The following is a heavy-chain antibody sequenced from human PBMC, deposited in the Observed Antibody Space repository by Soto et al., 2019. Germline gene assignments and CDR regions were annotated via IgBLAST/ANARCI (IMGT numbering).Heavy chain of an antibody. V-gene: IGHV1-69*04. CDR2: VNPILSMS. Sequence: QVQLVQSGAEVKRPGSSVKVSCKASGDTFNFYSINWVRQAPGLGREWVGRVNPILSMSNYAQRFQGRVTMTADKATSTAYMELCGLRSEDAAIYYCATSYGSGYRAFDFWGQGALVTVSS. J-gene: IGHJ4*02. CDR1: GDTFNFYS. CDR3: ATSYGSGYRAFDF. D-gene: IGHD3-10*01.